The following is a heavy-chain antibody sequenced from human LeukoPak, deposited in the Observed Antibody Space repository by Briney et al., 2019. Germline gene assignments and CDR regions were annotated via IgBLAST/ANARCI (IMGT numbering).Heavy chain of an antibody. CDR1: GYTFTGYY. Sequence: ASVKVSCKASGYTFTGYYMHWVRQAPGQGLEWMGWISAYNGNTNYAQKLQGRVTMTTDTSTSTAYMELRSLRADDTAVYYWARAGRRLRLGESDYWGQGTLVTVSS. CDR3: ARAGRRLRLGESDY. J-gene: IGHJ4*02. D-gene: IGHD3-16*01. V-gene: IGHV1-18*04. CDR2: ISAYNGNT.